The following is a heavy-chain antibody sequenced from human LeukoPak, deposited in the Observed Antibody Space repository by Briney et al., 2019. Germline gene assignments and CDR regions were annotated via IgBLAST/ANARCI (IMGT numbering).Heavy chain of an antibody. D-gene: IGHD7-27*01. V-gene: IGHV3-48*03. CDR2: ISSSGSTI. J-gene: IGHJ6*03. CDR3: ARGLPNWGSYYYYYYMDV. Sequence: GGSLRLSCAASGFTFSSYEMNWVRQAPGKGLEGVSYISSSGSTIYYADSVKGRFTISIDNAKNSLYLQMNSLRAEDTAVYYCARGLPNWGSYYYYYYMDVWGKGTTVTVSS. CDR1: GFTFSSYE.